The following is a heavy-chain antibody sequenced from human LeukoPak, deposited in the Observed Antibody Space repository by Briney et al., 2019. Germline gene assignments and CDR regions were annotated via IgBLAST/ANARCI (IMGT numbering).Heavy chain of an antibody. V-gene: IGHV4-34*01. CDR3: ARSRAAIIYYYGSGSYSPFDY. CDR2: INHSGST. CDR1: GGSFSGYY. J-gene: IGHJ4*02. Sequence: PSETLSLTCAVYGGSFSGYYWGWIRQPPGKGLEWIGEINHSGSTNYNPSLKSRVTISVDTSKNQFSLKLSSVTAADTAVYYCARSRAAIIYYYGSGSYSPFDYWGQGTLVTVSS. D-gene: IGHD3-10*01.